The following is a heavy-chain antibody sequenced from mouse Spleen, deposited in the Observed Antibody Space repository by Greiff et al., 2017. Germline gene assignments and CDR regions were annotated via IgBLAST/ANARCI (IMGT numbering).Heavy chain of an antibody. CDR3: ARGELGRRFDV. D-gene: IGHD4-1*01. V-gene: IGHV2-2*02. CDR1: GFSLTSYG. Sequence: QVQLQQSGPGLVQPSQSLSITCTVSGFSLTSYGVHWVRQSPGKGLEWLGVIWSGGSTDYNAAFISRLSISKDNSKSQVFFKMNSLQANDTAIYYCARGELGRRFDVWGAGTTVTVSS. CDR2: IWSGGST. J-gene: IGHJ1*01.